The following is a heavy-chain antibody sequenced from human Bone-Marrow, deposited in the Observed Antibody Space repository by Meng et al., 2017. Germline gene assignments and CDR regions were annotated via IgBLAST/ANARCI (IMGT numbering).Heavy chain of an antibody. V-gene: IGHV3-15*01. Sequence: GGSLRLSCTVSGGSISSYYWSWIRQPPGKGLEWVGRIKSKTDGGTTDYAAPVKGRFTISRDDSKNTLYLQMNSLKTEDTAVYYCTTDPYVLIVAFDIWGQGTMVTVSS. J-gene: IGHJ3*02. CDR3: TTDPYVLIVAFDI. CDR1: GGSISSYY. D-gene: IGHD2-8*01. CDR2: IKSKTDGGTT.